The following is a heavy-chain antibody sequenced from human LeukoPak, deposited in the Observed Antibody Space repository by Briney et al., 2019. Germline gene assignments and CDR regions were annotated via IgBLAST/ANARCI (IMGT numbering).Heavy chain of an antibody. J-gene: IGHJ5*02. Sequence: GASVKVSCKASGYTFTSYAMHWVRQAPGQRPEWMGWINAGNGNTKYSQKFQGRVTITRDTSASTAYMELSSLRSEDTAVYYCARAGGYYDSSGPAGWFDPWGQGTLVTVSS. CDR3: ARAGGYYDSSGPAGWFDP. CDR2: INAGNGNT. D-gene: IGHD3-22*01. CDR1: GYTFTSYA. V-gene: IGHV1-3*01.